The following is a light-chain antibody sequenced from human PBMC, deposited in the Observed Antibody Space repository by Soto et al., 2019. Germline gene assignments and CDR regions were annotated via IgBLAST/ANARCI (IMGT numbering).Light chain of an antibody. CDR3: SSRTSSITYV. Sequence: QSVPTQPASVSGSPGQSITISCTGTSSDVGGYNYVSWYQQHPGKAPKLMIYEVSNRPSGISSRFSGSKSGNTASLTISGLQAEDEADYYCSSRTSSITYVFGTGTKVTVL. CDR2: EVS. J-gene: IGLJ1*01. V-gene: IGLV2-14*01. CDR1: SSDVGGYNY.